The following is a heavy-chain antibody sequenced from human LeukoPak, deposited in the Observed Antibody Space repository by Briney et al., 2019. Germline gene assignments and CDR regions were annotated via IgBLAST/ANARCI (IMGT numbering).Heavy chain of an antibody. D-gene: IGHD3-10*01. CDR3: AKGKSSGSVDWFDP. CDR2: ITGAGKT. CDR1: KFTFSNYA. Sequence: GGSLRLSCAASKFTFSNYAMTWVRQAPGKGPEWVSSITGAGKTYYPDSVKSRFTVSRDNFQNTLYLQMNAVRAEDTAIYYCAKGKSSGSVDWFDPWGQGTLVTVSS. J-gene: IGHJ5*02. V-gene: IGHV3-23*01.